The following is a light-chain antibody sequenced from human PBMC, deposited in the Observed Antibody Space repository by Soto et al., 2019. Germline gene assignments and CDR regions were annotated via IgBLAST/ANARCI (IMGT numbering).Light chain of an antibody. V-gene: IGLV2-14*01. CDR2: EVR. CDR3: NSYTSSNTPYV. Sequence: QSALTQPASVSGSPGQSITISCTGTSSDVGGYNYVSWYQQHPGKAPKLIIFEVRNRPSGVSNRFSGSKSGNTASLTTSGLQAEDEAGDYCNSYTSSNTPYVFGTGTKLTVL. J-gene: IGLJ1*01. CDR1: SSDVGGYNY.